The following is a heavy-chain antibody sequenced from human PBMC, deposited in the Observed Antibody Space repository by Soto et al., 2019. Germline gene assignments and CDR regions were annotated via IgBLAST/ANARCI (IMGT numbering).Heavy chain of an antibody. CDR3: AKGNHVLRFLEWLLDAFDI. Sequence: GGSLRLSCATSGLTFSSYAMSWVRQAPGKGLEWVSAISGSGGSTYYADSVKGRFTISRDNSKNTLYLQMNSLRAEDTAVYYCAKGNHVLRFLEWLLDAFDIWGQGTMVTVSS. J-gene: IGHJ3*02. CDR1: GLTFSSYA. CDR2: ISGSGGST. V-gene: IGHV3-23*01. D-gene: IGHD3-3*01.